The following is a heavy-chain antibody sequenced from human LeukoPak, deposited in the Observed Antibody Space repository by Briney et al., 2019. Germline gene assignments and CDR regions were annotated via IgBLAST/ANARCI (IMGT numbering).Heavy chain of an antibody. CDR1: GFTFSSYS. D-gene: IGHD3-3*01. CDR3: AREGITIFGVVKYMDV. CDR2: ISSSSSYI. J-gene: IGHJ6*03. V-gene: IGHV3-21*01. Sequence: PGGSLRLSCAASGFTFSSYSMNWVRQAPGKGLEWVSSISSSSSYIYYADSVKGRFTISRDNAKNSLYLQMNSLRAEDTAVYYCAREGITIFGVVKYMDVWGKGTTVTVSS.